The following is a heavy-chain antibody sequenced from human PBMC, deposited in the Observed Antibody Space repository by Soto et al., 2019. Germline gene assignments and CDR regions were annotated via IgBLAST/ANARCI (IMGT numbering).Heavy chain of an antibody. CDR3: ARDGAMDDY. CDR1: GFIFNTYA. J-gene: IGHJ4*02. D-gene: IGHD2-2*01. V-gene: IGHV3-48*01. CDR2: ISNSGSTI. Sequence: GGSLRLSCAASGFIFNTYAMNWVRQAPGKGLEWISYISNSGSTIYYADSVKGRFTISRDNAKNSLYLQMNSLRAEDTAPYYCARDGAMDDYWGQGTLVTVSS.